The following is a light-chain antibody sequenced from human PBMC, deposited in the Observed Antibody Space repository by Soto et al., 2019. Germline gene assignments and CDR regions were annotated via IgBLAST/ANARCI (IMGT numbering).Light chain of an antibody. Sequence: AIQMTQSPSSLSASVGDRVTITCRASQDISDDVGWYQQTPGKAPKLLISGASRLQSGVPSRFSGSGSGAAFTLTITSLRPEDSATYYCLQTHNYPRTFGQGTKVDI. CDR3: LQTHNYPRT. CDR2: GAS. V-gene: IGKV1-6*01. CDR1: QDISDD. J-gene: IGKJ1*01.